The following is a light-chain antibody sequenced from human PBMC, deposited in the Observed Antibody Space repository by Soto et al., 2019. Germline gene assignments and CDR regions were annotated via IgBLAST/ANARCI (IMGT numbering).Light chain of an antibody. J-gene: IGKJ4*01. V-gene: IGKV3-20*01. Sequence: EFVLRQSPGTLSLSPGEKATLSCRASQTVRNNYLAWYQQKPGQAPKLLIYDASSRATGIPDRFSGGGSGTDITLNISRLEPEDFAVYYCQQFSSYPLTFGGGTKVDIK. CDR2: DAS. CDR1: QTVRNNY. CDR3: QQFSSYPLT.